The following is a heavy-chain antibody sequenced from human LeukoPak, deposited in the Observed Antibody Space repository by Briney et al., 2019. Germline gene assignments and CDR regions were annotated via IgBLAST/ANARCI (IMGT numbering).Heavy chain of an antibody. J-gene: IGHJ4*02. CDR2: IDWDNNK. CDR1: GFSLSTDGMR. D-gene: IGHD2-15*01. CDR3: ARTPRGTCYDY. Sequence: SGPTPVNPTQTLTLTCTFSGFSLSTDGMRVSWIRQTPGKALEWLARIDWDNNKFYSTSLKARLTISKDTSRNQVVLTMTNMDPVDTATYYCARTPRGTCYDYWGQGTLVTVSS. V-gene: IGHV2-70*04.